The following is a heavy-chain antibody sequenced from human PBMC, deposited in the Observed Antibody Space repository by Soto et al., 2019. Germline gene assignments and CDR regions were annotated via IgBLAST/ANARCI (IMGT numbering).Heavy chain of an antibody. CDR3: ARDPMRPAGYRSGMSTDC. CDR1: GVAFSSYA. CDR2: IIPIFGTA. Sequence: AASVKVSCKASGVAFSSYAISWVRQAPGQGLEWMGGIIPIFGTANYAQKFQGRVTITADKSTGTAYMELSSLRSEDTAVYYCARDPMRPAGYRSGMSTDCWGQGTLGTVSS. J-gene: IGHJ4*02. D-gene: IGHD5-18*01. V-gene: IGHV1-69*06.